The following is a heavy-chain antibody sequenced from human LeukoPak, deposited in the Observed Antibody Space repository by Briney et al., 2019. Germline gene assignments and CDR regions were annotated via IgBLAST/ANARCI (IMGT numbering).Heavy chain of an antibody. Sequence: SETLSLTCTVSGGSISSGGYYWSWIRQHPGKGLEWIGYIYYSGSTYYNPSLKSRVTISVDTSKNQFSLKLSSVTAADTAVYYCAREVADYDSSGYYSSGDWFDPWGQGTLVTVSS. D-gene: IGHD3-22*01. CDR3: AREVADYDSSGYYSSGDWFDP. CDR2: IYYSGST. CDR1: GGSISSGGYY. J-gene: IGHJ5*02. V-gene: IGHV4-31*03.